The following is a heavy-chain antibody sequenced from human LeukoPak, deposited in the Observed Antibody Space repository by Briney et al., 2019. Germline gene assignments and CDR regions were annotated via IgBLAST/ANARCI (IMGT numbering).Heavy chain of an antibody. Sequence: PGGSLRLSCAASGFTFSTYSMNWVRQAPGKGLEWVSAISGDSDYIYYADSVKGRFTISRDNAKNSLYLQMNSLRAEDTAVYYCARDRHSNLDYWGQGTLVTVSS. CDR3: ARDRHSNLDY. CDR2: ISGDSDYI. D-gene: IGHD5-18*01. V-gene: IGHV3-21*01. CDR1: GFTFSTYS. J-gene: IGHJ4*02.